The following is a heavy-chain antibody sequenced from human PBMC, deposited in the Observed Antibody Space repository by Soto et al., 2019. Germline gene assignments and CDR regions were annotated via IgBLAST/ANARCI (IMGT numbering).Heavy chain of an antibody. Sequence: QVLLQASGPGLLKPSETLALSCTVSGDSLGGHYWSWIRQTPGKGLEWIGYITKSGSTNYNPSLKSRVTMSVDPSKNQISLRLTSVAAADTDFYYCARHLFYNMCPDVWGEGTTVTVSS. V-gene: IGHV4-59*08. J-gene: IGHJ6*04. CDR2: ITKSGST. CDR3: ARHLFYNMCPDV. D-gene: IGHD2-21*01. CDR1: GDSLGGHY.